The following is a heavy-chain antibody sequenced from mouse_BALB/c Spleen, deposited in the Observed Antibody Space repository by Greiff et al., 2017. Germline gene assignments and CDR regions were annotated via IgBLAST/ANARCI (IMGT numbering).Heavy chain of an antibody. Sequence: QVQLQQPGAELVKPGTSVKLSCKASGYNFTSYWINWVKLRPGQGLEWIGDIYPGSGSTNYNEKFKSKATLTVDTSSSTAYMQLSSLASEDSALYNCARGGGEDYFDYWGQGTTLTVSS. V-gene: IGHV1-55*01. CDR3: ARGGGEDYFDY. CDR1: GYNFTSYW. J-gene: IGHJ2*01. CDR2: IYPGSGST. D-gene: IGHD1-1*02.